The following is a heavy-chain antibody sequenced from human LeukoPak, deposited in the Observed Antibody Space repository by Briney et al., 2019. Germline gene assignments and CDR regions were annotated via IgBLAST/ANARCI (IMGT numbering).Heavy chain of an antibody. J-gene: IGHJ3*02. V-gene: IGHV4-59*08. CDR2: IYYSGST. CDR1: GGSISSYY. CDR3: ARHSSGYGDPRIDI. D-gene: IGHD5-12*01. Sequence: PSETLSLTCTVSGGSISSYYWSWIRQPPGKGLEWIGYIYYSGSTNYNPSLKSRVTISVDTSKNQFSLKLSSVTAADTAVYYCARHSSGYGDPRIDIWGQGTMVTVSS.